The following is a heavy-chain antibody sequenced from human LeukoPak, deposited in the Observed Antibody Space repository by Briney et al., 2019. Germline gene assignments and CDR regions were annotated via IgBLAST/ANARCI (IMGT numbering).Heavy chain of an antibody. CDR3: ARGSAYRSFDY. Sequence: SQTLSLTCTVPGHPISSGSYSRGCIRQPAGEGLEWLGRLYTSGFTNYNCSLNSRMTMSVDTTKNQFSLKLSSVTAAETAVYYCARGSAYRSFDYWGQGTLVSVSS. CDR1: GHPISSGSYS. CDR2: LYTSGFT. J-gene: IGHJ4*02. D-gene: IGHD4-11*01. V-gene: IGHV4-61*02.